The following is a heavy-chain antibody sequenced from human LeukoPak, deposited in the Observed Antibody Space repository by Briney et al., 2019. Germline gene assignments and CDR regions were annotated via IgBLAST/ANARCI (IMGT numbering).Heavy chain of an antibody. D-gene: IGHD3-22*01. J-gene: IGHJ4*02. CDR2: INPSGGST. CDR3: ARELGDYYDSSGYSRYFDY. Sequence: ASVKVSCKASGYTFTSYYMHWVRQAPGQGLEWMGIINPSGGSTSYAQKFQGRVTMTRDTSTSTVYMELSSLRSEDTAVYYCARELGDYYDSSGYSRYFDYWGQGTLVTVSS. V-gene: IGHV1-46*01. CDR1: GYTFTSYY.